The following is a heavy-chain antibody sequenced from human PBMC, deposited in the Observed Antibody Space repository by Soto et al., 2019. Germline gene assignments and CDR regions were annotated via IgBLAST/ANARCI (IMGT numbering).Heavy chain of an antibody. CDR3: ARMGISFSRDDGDY. CDR1: GGTFSSYA. CDR2: IIPIFVTA. Sequence: QVQLVQSGAGVKKPGSSVKASCKAFGGTFSSYAIAWVRQALGQGLEWMGGIIPIFVTANYAQKFQGRATITADESTSTAYMELSSLRSEDTAVYYCARMGISFSRDDGDYWGQGTLVTVSS. D-gene: IGHD6-13*01. J-gene: IGHJ4*02. V-gene: IGHV1-69*12.